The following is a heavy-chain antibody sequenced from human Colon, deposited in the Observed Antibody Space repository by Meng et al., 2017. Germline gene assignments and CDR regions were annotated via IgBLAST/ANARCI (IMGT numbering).Heavy chain of an antibody. CDR2: VIPILGIA. J-gene: IGHJ4*02. D-gene: IGHD3-16*01. Sequence: QVQLVQSGTEVKKPGSSVKFSCKASGATLSNSTISWVRQAPGQGLEWMGRVIPILGIAKYAQTFQGRLTITADKSTNTAYMELSSLRSEDTAVYFCARDPGGFDYWGQGTLVTVSS. CDR3: ARDPGGFDY. CDR1: GATLSNST. V-gene: IGHV1-69*02.